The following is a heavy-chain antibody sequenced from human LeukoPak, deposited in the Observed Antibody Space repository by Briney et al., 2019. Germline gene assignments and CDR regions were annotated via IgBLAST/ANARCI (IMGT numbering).Heavy chain of an antibody. J-gene: IGHJ4*02. D-gene: IGHD3-22*01. CDR1: GYTFTSYG. CDR3: ARPAYYYDSSGYGYYFDY. V-gene: IGHV1-18*01. CDR2: ISAYNGNT. Sequence: ASVKVSCKASGYTFTSYGISWVRQAPGQGLEWMGWISAYNGNTNYAQKLQGRVTMTTDTSTSTAYMELRSLRSDDTAVYYCARPAYYYDSSGYGYYFDYWGQGTLVTVSS.